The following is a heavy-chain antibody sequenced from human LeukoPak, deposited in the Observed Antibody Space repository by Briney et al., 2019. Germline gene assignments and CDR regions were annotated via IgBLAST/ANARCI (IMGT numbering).Heavy chain of an antibody. J-gene: IGHJ4*02. CDR3: ASGYYDSSGYWSPYYFDY. V-gene: IGHV4-59*01. Sequence: KPSETLSLTCTVSGGSISSYYWSWIRQPPGKGLEWIGYSYYSGSTNYNPSLKSRVTISVDTSKTQFSLRLSSVTAADTAVYYCASGYYDSSGYWSPYYFDYWGQGTLVTVSS. CDR1: GGSISSYY. CDR2: SYYSGST. D-gene: IGHD3-22*01.